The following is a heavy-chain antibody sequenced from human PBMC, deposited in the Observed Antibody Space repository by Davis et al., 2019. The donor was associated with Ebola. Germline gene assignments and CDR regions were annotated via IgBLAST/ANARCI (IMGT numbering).Heavy chain of an antibody. CDR1: GFTFSSYS. V-gene: IGHV3-21*04. J-gene: IGHJ4*02. D-gene: IGHD3-10*01. CDR2: ISSSSSYI. Sequence: GESLKISCAASGFTFSSYSMNWVRQAPGKGLEWVSSISSSSSYIYYADSVKGRFTISRDNAKNSLYLQMNSLKTEDTAVYYCTKNGERGVDYWGQGTLVTVSS. CDR3: TKNGERGVDY.